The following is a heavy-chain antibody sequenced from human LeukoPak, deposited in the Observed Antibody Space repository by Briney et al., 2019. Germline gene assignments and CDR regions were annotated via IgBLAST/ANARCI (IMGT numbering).Heavy chain of an antibody. CDR3: AKDRHSYESSGFGY. CDR1: GFTFSSYD. V-gene: IGHV3-23*01. J-gene: IGHJ4*02. Sequence: GGSLRLSCAASGFTFSSYDMSWVRQAPGKGLEWVSAISGSGGSSYYADSVRGRVTISRDNSKNTLYLQMNSLRVEDTAVYYCAKDRHSYESSGFGYWGQGTLVTVSS. D-gene: IGHD3-22*01. CDR2: ISGSGGSS.